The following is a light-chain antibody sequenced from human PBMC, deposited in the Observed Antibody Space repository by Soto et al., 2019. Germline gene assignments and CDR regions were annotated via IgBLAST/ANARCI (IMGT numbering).Light chain of an antibody. CDR2: DVT. J-gene: IGLJ1*01. Sequence: QSALTQPACVSGSPGQSITISCTGTSSDVGGFNYVSWYQQHPGKAPKLMIYDVTNRPSGVSYLFSGSKSGNTASLTISGLQAEDEADYYCNSYTSSSTYVFGTGTRSPS. V-gene: IGLV2-14*03. CDR3: NSYTSSSTYV. CDR1: SSDVGGFNY.